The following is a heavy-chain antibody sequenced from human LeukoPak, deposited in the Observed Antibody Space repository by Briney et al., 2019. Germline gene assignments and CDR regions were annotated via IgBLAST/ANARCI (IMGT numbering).Heavy chain of an antibody. CDR1: GGPYRRYA. Sequence: GSSGKFSCKATGGPYRRYAISWARQAPGQGLEWMGGIIPIFGTAYYAQNLQGRVKINADESTSTAYMELSSLRSEDTAVYYCARDHYYYYMDVWGKGTTVTVS. V-gene: IGHV1-69*01. CDR3: ARDHYYYYMDV. J-gene: IGHJ6*03. CDR2: IIPIFGTA.